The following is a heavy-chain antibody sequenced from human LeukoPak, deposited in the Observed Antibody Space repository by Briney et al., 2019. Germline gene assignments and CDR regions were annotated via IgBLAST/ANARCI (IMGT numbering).Heavy chain of an antibody. CDR3: TRDYGDYGSLFDY. CDR1: GFTFSDYT. CDR2: IRSKAYGGTT. J-gene: IGHJ4*02. Sequence: PGGSLRLSCTASGFTFSDYTMSWVRQAPGKGLEWVGFIRSKAYGGTTEYAASVKGRFTISRDDSKSIAYLQMNSLETEDTAVYYCTRDYGDYGSLFDYWGQGTLVTVSS. V-gene: IGHV3-49*04. D-gene: IGHD4-17*01.